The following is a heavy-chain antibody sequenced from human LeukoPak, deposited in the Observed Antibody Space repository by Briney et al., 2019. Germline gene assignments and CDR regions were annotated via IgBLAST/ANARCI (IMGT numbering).Heavy chain of an antibody. J-gene: IGHJ4*02. CDR2: IYAGGST. D-gene: IGHD6-13*01. V-gene: IGHV3-66*01. CDR1: GFTVSSDY. Sequence: GGSLRLSRAASGFTVSSDYMSWVRQAPGKGLEWVSIIYAGGSTYYADSVKGRFIVSRDNSKNTVYLQINSLRAEDTAVYYCARALAAASHTSFDYWGQGTLVTVTS. CDR3: ARALAAASHTSFDY.